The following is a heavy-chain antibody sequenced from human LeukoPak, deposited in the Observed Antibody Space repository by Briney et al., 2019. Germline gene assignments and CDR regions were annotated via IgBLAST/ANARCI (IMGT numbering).Heavy chain of an antibody. J-gene: IGHJ3*02. CDR3: ARNTYYYDSRGYYRVDAFDI. D-gene: IGHD3-22*01. CDR2: IWYDGSNK. CDR1: GFTFSSYD. Sequence: PGRSLRLSCAASGFTFSSYDMHWVRQAPGKGLEWVAVIWYDGSNKYYADSVKGRFTISRDNSKNTLYLQMNSLRAEDTAVYYCARNTYYYDSRGYYRVDAFDIWGQGTMVTVSS. V-gene: IGHV3-33*01.